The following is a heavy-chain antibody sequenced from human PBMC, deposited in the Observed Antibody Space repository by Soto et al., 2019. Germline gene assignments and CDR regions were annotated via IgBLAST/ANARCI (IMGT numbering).Heavy chain of an antibody. Sequence: SETLSLTCTVSGGSISSGDYYWSWIRQPPGKGLEWIGYIYYSGSTYYNPSLKSRVTISVDTPKNQFSLKLSSVTAADTAVYYCEGSRYSHYSGMAVWGQGTTVHVCS. CDR1: GGSISSGDYY. V-gene: IGHV4-30-4*01. CDR3: EGSRYSHYSGMAV. J-gene: IGHJ6*02. CDR2: IYYSGST. D-gene: IGHD3-22*01.